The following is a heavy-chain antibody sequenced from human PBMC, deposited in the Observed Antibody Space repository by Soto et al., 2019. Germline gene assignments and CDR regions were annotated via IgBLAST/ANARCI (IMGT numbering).Heavy chain of an antibody. CDR3: TRHGSGDYFLFDP. Sequence: EVQLVESGGGLVQPGGSLRLSCAASGFTFSSFWMHWVRQAPGKGLEWVSRASPHGTSTSYADSVKGRFTISRDNAKNTLFMQMNSLRAEDTAVYYCTRHGSGDYFLFDPWGQGTLVTVSS. J-gene: IGHJ5*02. CDR1: GFTFSSFW. CDR2: ASPHGTST. V-gene: IGHV3-74*01. D-gene: IGHD4-17*01.